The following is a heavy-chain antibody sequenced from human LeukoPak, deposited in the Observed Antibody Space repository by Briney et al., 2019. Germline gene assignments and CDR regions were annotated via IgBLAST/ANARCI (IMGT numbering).Heavy chain of an antibody. V-gene: IGHV4-59*01. J-gene: IGHJ6*02. CDR1: GGSFSGYY. CDR3: ARGWDTGYSYYGMDV. D-gene: IGHD5-18*01. CDR2: IYYSGNT. Sequence: PSETLSLTCAVYGGSFSGYYWSWIRQPPGKGLEWIGYIYYSGNTNYNPSLKSRVTLSVDTSTNQLFLKLSSVTAADTAVYYCARGWDTGYSYYGMDVWGPGTTVTVSS.